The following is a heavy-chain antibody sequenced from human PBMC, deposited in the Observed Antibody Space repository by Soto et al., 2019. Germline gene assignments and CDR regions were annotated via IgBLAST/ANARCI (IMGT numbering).Heavy chain of an antibody. D-gene: IGHD6-13*01. Sequence: ASVKVSCKASGYTFTGYYMHWVRQAPGQGLEWMGWINPNNGNTNYAQNLQGRVTMTTDTSTSTAYMELRSLRSDDTAVYYCARDSSWYDYWGQGTLVTVSS. V-gene: IGHV1-18*04. J-gene: IGHJ4*02. CDR1: GYTFTGYY. CDR3: ARDSSWYDY. CDR2: INPNNGNT.